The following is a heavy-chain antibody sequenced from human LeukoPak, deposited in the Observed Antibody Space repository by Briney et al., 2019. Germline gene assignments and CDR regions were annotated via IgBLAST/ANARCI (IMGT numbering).Heavy chain of an antibody. D-gene: IGHD1-26*01. CDR3: ATVSGSQYAEYFQH. J-gene: IGHJ1*01. Sequence: GGSLRLSCAASGFTLSRYAMHWVRQAPGKGLEYVSAITSNGGSTYYANSVKGRFIISRDNSKNTLYLRLGSLRADDMAMYYCATVSGSQYAEYFQHWGQGTLVTVSS. CDR1: GFTLSRYA. CDR2: ITSNGGST. V-gene: IGHV3-64*01.